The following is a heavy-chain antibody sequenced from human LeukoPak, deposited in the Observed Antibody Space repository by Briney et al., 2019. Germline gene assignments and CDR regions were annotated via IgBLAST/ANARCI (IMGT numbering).Heavy chain of an antibody. CDR1: GFTFSSYG. CDR3: AKDPKKDYSHSSGYDRYFDY. CDR2: ISYDGSNK. Sequence: GGSLRLSCAASGFTFSSYGMHWVRQAPGKGLEWVAFISYDGSNKYYVDSVKGRFTISRDNSKDTLYLQMNSLSAEDTAVYYCAKDPKKDYSHSSGYDRYFDYWGQGTLVTVSS. D-gene: IGHD3-22*01. V-gene: IGHV3-30*18. J-gene: IGHJ4*02.